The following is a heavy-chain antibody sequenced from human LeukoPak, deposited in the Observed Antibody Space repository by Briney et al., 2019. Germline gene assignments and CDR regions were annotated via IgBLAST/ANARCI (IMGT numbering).Heavy chain of an antibody. CDR3: ARSNRDFWYFDL. J-gene: IGHJ2*01. CDR1: GFTFEDYA. D-gene: IGHD1-26*01. CDR2: ISPNSGSI. V-gene: IGHV3-9*03. Sequence: PGRSLRLSCAASGFTFEDYAIHWVRQPPGKGLEWVSGISPNSGSINYADSVKGRFTISRDDAKKSLYLQMNSLTSEDMAFYYCARSNRDFWYFDLWGRGTLVTVSS.